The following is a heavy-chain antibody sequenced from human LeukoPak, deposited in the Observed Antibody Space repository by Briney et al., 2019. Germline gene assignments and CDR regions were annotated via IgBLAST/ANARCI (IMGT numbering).Heavy chain of an antibody. CDR1: GGSVSNADYY. CDR2: IYHTGSN. V-gene: IGHV4-61*08. D-gene: IGHD2-21*01. J-gene: IGHJ3*02. CDR3: ARDQGGGCHRHAFDI. Sequence: SETLSLTCTVSGGSVSNADYYWSWIRHPPGTTLESIGYIYHTGSNNYKYSLKCRVTISLDTSKNRLSLRLTSMTAADTAIYYCARDQGGGCHRHAFDIWGQGTMVTVSS.